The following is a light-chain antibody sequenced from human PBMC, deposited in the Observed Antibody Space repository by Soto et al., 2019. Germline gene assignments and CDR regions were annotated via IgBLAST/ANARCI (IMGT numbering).Light chain of an antibody. CDR2: EVS. J-gene: IGLJ1*01. Sequence: QSALTQPPSVSGSPGQSVTISCTGTSSDVGGYNRVSWYRQHPGTAPKLMIYEVSSRPSGVPDRFSGSKSGNTASLTISGLQAEDEADYYCSSYTSSSTYVFGTGTKLTVL. CDR3: SSYTSSSTYV. CDR1: SSDVGGYNR. V-gene: IGLV2-18*02.